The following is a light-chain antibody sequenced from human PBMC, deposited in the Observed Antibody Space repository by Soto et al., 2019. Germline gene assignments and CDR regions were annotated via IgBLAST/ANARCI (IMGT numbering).Light chain of an antibody. Sequence: QSVLTQPPSASGSPGQSVTISCTGTSSDVDAYNSVSWYQQHPGKVPKVMIYEVSKRPSGVPDRFSGSKSGKTASLTVSGLQPEDEADYYCSSFAGSKYVFGTGTKVTVL. CDR1: SSDVDAYNS. V-gene: IGLV2-8*01. CDR3: SSFAGSKYV. CDR2: EVS. J-gene: IGLJ1*01.